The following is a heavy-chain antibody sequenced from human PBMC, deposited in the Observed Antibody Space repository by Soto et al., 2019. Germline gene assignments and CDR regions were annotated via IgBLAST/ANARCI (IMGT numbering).Heavy chain of an antibody. Sequence: PGGSLRLSCAASGFTFDDYTMHWVRQAPGKGLEWVSLISWDGGSTYYADSVKGRFTISRDNSKNSLYLQMNSLRTEDTALYYCAKDIGPGSSLLWFGELFREKDRKAYYYGMDVWGQGTTVTVSS. CDR1: GFTFDDYT. CDR2: ISWDGGST. V-gene: IGHV3-43*01. D-gene: IGHD3-10*01. J-gene: IGHJ6*02. CDR3: AKDIGPGSSLLWFGELFREKDRKAYYYGMDV.